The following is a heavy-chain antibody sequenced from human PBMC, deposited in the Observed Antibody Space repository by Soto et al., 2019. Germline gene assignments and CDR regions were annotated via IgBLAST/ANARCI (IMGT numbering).Heavy chain of an antibody. J-gene: IGHJ4*02. CDR3: ARDRGSYALDY. CDR1: GYTVTNYG. CDR2: ISANNGNT. D-gene: IGHD1-26*01. V-gene: IGHV1-18*01. Sequence: QVHLVQSGAEVKKPGASVKVSCKASGYTVTNYGISWVRQAPGQGLEWMVWISANNGNTNYEPKLQGRVTMSTDTSTSTAYMELRSLRSDDTAVYYCARDRGSYALDYWGQGTLVTVSS.